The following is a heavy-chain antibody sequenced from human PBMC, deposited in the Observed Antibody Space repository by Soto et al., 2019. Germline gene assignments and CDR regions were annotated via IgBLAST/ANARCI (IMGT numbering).Heavy chain of an antibody. D-gene: IGHD1-26*01. Sequence: GESLKISCKGSGYSFTSYWISWVRQMPGKGLEWMGRIDPGDSYTNYSPSFQGHVTISADKSISTAYLQWSSLKASDTAMYYCARHFAVGASHYYYYYGMDVWGQGTTVTVSS. J-gene: IGHJ6*02. V-gene: IGHV5-10-1*01. CDR2: IDPGDSYT. CDR3: ARHFAVGASHYYYYYGMDV. CDR1: GYSFTSYW.